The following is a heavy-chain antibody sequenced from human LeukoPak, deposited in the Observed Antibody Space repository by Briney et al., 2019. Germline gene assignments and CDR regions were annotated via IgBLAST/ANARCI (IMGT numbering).Heavy chain of an antibody. CDR2: INPSGSST. J-gene: IGHJ6*03. CDR3: ASSTATRSYYYYYMDV. CDR1: GYSFTSYY. Sequence: ASVKVSCKASGYSFTSYYMHWVRQAPGQGLEWMGLINPSGSSTTYAQKFQGRVTMTRDMFTSTDYMELTSLRSEDTAVYYCASSTATRSYYYYYMDVWGKGTTVTVSS. V-gene: IGHV1-46*01. D-gene: IGHD5-12*01.